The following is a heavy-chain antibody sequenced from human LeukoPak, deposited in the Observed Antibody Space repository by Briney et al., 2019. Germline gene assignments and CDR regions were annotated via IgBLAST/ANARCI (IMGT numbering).Heavy chain of an antibody. V-gene: IGHV3-9*02. Sequence: GRSLRLSCAASAFTSDDYAMHWVRQAPGKVLEWVSGISWNSGSIGYADSVQGRFTISRDNAKNSLYLQMNSLRAEDTALYYCAKDRRYGDYSVGYWGEGTLVTVSS. D-gene: IGHD4-17*01. CDR1: AFTSDDYA. CDR2: ISWNSGSI. CDR3: AKDRRYGDYSVGY. J-gene: IGHJ4*02.